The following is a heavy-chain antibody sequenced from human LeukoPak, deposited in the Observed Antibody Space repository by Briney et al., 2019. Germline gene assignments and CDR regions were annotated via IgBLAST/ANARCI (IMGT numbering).Heavy chain of an antibody. J-gene: IGHJ4*02. CDR3: AMSTVSSGFDR. CDR1: GFIFDVYA. Sequence: GGSLTLSCAASGFIFDVYATYWVRQAPGEGLEWVSGISLNGGIIDHADSRKGRFTISRDNAKNSLYLQMISLRAEDTAFYYCAMSTVSSGFDRGGQGTLVTVSS. D-gene: IGHD4-17*01. CDR2: ISLNGGII. V-gene: IGHV3-9*01.